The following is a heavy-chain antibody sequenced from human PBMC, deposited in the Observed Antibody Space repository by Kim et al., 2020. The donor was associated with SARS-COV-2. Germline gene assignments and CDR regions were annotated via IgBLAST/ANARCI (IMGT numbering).Heavy chain of an antibody. CDR3: ARQGEGSSGVSEY. V-gene: IGHV5-10-1*01. Sequence: GESLKISCKGSGYRFTNYWITWVRQRPGKGLEWMGRIDPTDSYTNYSPPFQGHVTISVDQSIATAYLQWSSLQASDSAMYYCARQGEGSSGVSEYWGHGTLVTVSS. CDR2: IDPTDSYT. J-gene: IGHJ4*01. D-gene: IGHD6-19*01. CDR1: GYRFTNYW.